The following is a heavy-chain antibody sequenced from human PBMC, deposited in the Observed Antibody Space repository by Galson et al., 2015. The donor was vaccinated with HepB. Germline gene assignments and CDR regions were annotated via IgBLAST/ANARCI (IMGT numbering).Heavy chain of an antibody. Sequence: QSGAEVKKPGESLRISCKGSGYSFTSYWISWVRQMPGKGLEWMGRIDPSDSYTNYSPSFQGHVTISADKSISTAYLQWSSLKASDTAMYYCATRLKTKCSSTSCSHGPPFDYWGQGTLVTVSS. CDR2: IDPSDSYT. CDR1: GYSFTSYW. CDR3: ATRLKTKCSSTSCSHGPPFDY. J-gene: IGHJ4*02. V-gene: IGHV5-10-1*01. D-gene: IGHD2-2*01.